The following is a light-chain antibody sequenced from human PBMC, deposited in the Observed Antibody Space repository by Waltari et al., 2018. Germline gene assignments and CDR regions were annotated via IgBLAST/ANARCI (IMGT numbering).Light chain of an antibody. CDR2: DSD. Sequence: QSLLTQSPSASGTPGQRVSISCSGSSSNIGNNHLYWYQHFPGTAPRLLIYDSDRRPSGVPERFSASKSGTSASLAISGLRSEDEADYYCAAWDDSRSVVFGGGTRLTVL. CDR3: AAWDDSRSVV. CDR1: SSNIGNNH. V-gene: IGLV1-47*01. J-gene: IGLJ2*01.